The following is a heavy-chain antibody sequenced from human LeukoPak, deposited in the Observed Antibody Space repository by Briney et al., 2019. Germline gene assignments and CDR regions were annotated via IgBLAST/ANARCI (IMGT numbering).Heavy chain of an antibody. Sequence: GGSLRLSCAASGFTFSSYGMHWVRQAPGKGLEWVAFIRYDGSNKYYADSVKGRFTISRDNSKNTLYLQMNSLRAEDTAVYYCARAYGSGSYYNLNDYWGQGTLVTVSS. D-gene: IGHD3-10*01. CDR2: IRYDGSNK. CDR1: GFTFSSYG. CDR3: ARAYGSGSYYNLNDY. V-gene: IGHV3-30*02. J-gene: IGHJ4*02.